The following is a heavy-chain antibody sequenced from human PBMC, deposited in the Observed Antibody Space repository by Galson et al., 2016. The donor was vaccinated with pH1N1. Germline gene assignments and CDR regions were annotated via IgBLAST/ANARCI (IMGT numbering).Heavy chain of an antibody. D-gene: IGHD2-2*01. CDR2: IKEDGSET. J-gene: IGHJ4*02. Sequence: SLRLSCAASGFTFSNYWMHWVRQVPGKGLEWVANIKEDGSETYYVGSVRGRFTISRDNSRNILYLQMNSLRAEDTALYFCAKFAMLGKIALHFDYWGQGTLLTVSS. CDR3: AKFAMLGKIALHFDY. V-gene: IGHV3-7*03. CDR1: GFTFSNYW.